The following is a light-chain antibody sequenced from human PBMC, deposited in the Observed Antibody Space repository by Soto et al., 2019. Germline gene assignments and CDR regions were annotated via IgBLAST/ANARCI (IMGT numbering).Light chain of an antibody. V-gene: IGLV2-14*03. J-gene: IGLJ1*01. CDR2: DVS. CDR3: SSYTSSSTXV. CDR1: SSDVGAYNS. Sequence: QSALTQPASVSGSPGQSIAISCTGTSSDVGAYNSVSWYQQHPGRAPKLMIHDVSNRPSGVSNRFSGSKSGNTASLAISGLQAEDEADYYCSSYTSSSTXVFGTGTKVTVL.